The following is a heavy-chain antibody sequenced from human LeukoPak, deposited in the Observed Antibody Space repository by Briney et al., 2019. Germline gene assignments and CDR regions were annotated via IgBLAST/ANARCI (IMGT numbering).Heavy chain of an antibody. CDR2: ISGSGGST. CDR3: AKDRDDFWSGFLDY. J-gene: IGHJ4*02. Sequence: GGSLRLSCAASGFTFSSNGMNWVRQAPGKGLEWVSAISGSGGSTYYADSVKGRFTISRDNSKNTLYLQMNSLRAGDTAVYYCAKDRDDFWSGFLDYWGQGTLVSVSS. V-gene: IGHV3-23*01. CDR1: GFTFSSNG. D-gene: IGHD3-3*01.